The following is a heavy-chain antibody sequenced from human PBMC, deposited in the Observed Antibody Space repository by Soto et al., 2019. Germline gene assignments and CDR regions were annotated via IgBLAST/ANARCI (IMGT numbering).Heavy chain of an antibody. Sequence: QVQLVPSGAEVKKPGSSVKVSCKASGGTFTTSAITWVRQAPGQGLEWMGGKIPICDTTKYAQIFEGRVPVTGDEPTRSAYMGPGSPRSEGTALYYCSRNWGTTSWIDYYLGPGTPVT. CDR1: GGTFTTSA. V-gene: IGHV1-69*01. CDR2: KIPICDTT. CDR3: SRNWGTTSWIDYY. D-gene: IGHD7-27*01. J-gene: IGHJ4*02.